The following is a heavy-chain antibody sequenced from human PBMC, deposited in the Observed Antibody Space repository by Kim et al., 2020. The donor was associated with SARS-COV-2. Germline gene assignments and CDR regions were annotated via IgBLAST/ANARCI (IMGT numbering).Heavy chain of an antibody. D-gene: IGHD3-10*01. CDR1: GYTFTSYD. CDR2: MNPNSGNT. J-gene: IGHJ4*02. V-gene: IGHV1-8*01. Sequence: ASVKVSCKASGYTFTSYDINWVRQATGQGLEWMGWMNPNSGNTGYAQKFQGRVTMTRNTSISTAYMELSSLRSEDTAVYYCARGRHPPLWGSGSYWPPVRWGQGTLVTVSS. CDR3: ARGRHPPLWGSGSYWPPVR.